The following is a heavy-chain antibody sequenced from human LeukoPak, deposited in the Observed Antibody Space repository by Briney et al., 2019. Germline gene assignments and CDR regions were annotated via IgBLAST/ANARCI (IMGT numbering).Heavy chain of an antibody. CDR1: GGSISSYY. Sequence: SETLSLTCTVSGGSISSYYWSWIRQPPGKGLEWIGYIYYSGSTNYNPSLKSRVTISVDTSKNQFSLKLSSVTAADTAVYYCARDLAARNYYYYYMDVWGKGTTVTVSS. D-gene: IGHD6-6*01. CDR3: ARDLAARNYYYYYMDV. CDR2: IYYSGST. V-gene: IGHV4-59*01. J-gene: IGHJ6*03.